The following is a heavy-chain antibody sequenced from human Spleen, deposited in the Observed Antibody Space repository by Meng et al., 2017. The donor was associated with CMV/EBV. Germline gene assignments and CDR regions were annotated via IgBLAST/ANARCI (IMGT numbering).Heavy chain of an antibody. CDR1: GFTFSSYS. CDR3: ARARAARHFDY. D-gene: IGHD6-6*01. Sequence: GGSLRLSCAASGFTFSSYSMNWVRQAPGKGLEWVSSISSSSSYIYYADSVKGRFTISRDNSKNTLYLQMNSLRAEDTAVYYCARARAARHFDYWGQGTLVTVSS. J-gene: IGHJ4*02. CDR2: ISSSSSYI. V-gene: IGHV3-21*01.